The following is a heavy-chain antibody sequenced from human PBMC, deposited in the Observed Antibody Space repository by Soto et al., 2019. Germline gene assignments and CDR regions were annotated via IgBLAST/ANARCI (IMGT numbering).Heavy chain of an antibody. CDR1: GGTFSSYA. D-gene: IGHD2-21*01. Sequence: SVKVSCKASGGTFSSYAISWVRQAPGQGLEWMGGIIPIFGTANYAQKFQGRVTITADESTSTAYMELSSLRSEDTAVYYCARIARKGPYVLDYWGQGTLVTVSS. CDR3: ARIARKGPYVLDY. J-gene: IGHJ4*02. V-gene: IGHV1-69*13. CDR2: IIPIFGTA.